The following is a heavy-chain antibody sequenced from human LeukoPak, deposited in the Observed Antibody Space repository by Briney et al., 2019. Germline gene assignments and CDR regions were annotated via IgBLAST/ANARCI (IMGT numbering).Heavy chain of an antibody. CDR1: GYTLTELS. CDR3: ATGAAWELLRDGAFDI. D-gene: IGHD1-26*01. Sequence: GASVKVSCKVSGYTLTELSMHWVRQAPGKGLEWMGGFDPEDGETIYAQKFQGRVTMTEDTSTDTAYMELSSLRSEDTAVYYCATGAAWELLRDGAFDIWGQGTMVTVSS. CDR2: FDPEDGET. J-gene: IGHJ3*02. V-gene: IGHV1-24*01.